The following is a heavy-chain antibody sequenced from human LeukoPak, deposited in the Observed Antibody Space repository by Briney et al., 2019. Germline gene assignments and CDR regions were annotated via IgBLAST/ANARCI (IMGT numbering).Heavy chain of an antibody. D-gene: IGHD2-21*02. CDR1: GGSISSGSYY. J-gene: IGHJ4*02. V-gene: IGHV4-61*02. CDR2: IYTSGST. Sequence: SETLSLTCTVSGGSISSGSYYWSWIRQPAGKGLEWIGRIYTSGSTNYNPSLKSRVTISVDTSKNQFSLKLSSVTAADTAVYYCARGDAYCGGDCYPPPIPVFDYWGQGTLVTVSS. CDR3: ARGDAYCGGDCYPPPIPVFDY.